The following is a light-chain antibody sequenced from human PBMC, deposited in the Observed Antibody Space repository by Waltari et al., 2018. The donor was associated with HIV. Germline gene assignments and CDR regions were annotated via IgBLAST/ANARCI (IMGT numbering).Light chain of an antibody. CDR2: QNK. CDR3: HAWDSSTVV. Sequence: SCELTQPPSLSVSPGQTATITCSGDGVGGRAACCYHQKPGLSPVVGIYQNKKRASGMFERFSATNAGDAATLTIGGTQAMDDADYFCHAWDSSTVVYGGGTKLTIL. CDR1: GVGGRA. V-gene: IGLV3-1*01. J-gene: IGLJ2*01.